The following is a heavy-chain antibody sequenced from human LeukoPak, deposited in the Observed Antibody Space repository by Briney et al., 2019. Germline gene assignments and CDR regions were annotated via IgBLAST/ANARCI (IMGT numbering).Heavy chain of an antibody. D-gene: IGHD3-16*01. V-gene: IGHV3-30-3*01. Sequence: PGRSLRLSCAASGFTFSGYAMHWVRQAPGKGLEWVAVVSSAGDHKYYADSVEGRFPISRENSKNTVYLQMNSLRADDTAVYYCVRDGGPAATIDYWGQGTLVTVFS. CDR3: VRDGGPAATIDY. CDR1: GFTFSGYA. J-gene: IGHJ4*02. CDR2: VSSAGDHK.